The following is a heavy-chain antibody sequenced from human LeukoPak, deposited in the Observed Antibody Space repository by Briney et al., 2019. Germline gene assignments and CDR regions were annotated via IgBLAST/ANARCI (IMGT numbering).Heavy chain of an antibody. CDR3: ARVKYYGSGSYDSYYYYGMDV. CDR2: IYYSGST. D-gene: IGHD3-10*01. V-gene: IGHV4-59*01. Sequence: SETLSLTCTVSGGSISSYYWSWIRQPPGKGLEWIGYIYYSGSTNYNPSLKSRVTISVDTSKNQFSLKLSSVTAADTAVYYCARVKYYGSGSYDSYYYYGMDVWGQGTRSPSP. CDR1: GGSISSYY. J-gene: IGHJ6*02.